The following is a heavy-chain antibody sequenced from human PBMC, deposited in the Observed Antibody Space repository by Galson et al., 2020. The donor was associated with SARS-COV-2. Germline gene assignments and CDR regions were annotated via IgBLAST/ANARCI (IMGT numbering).Heavy chain of an antibody. CDR3: TRQADYPRLFDY. V-gene: IGHV3-73*01. J-gene: IGHJ4*02. CDR2: IRSKANNYAT. D-gene: IGHD4-17*01. Sequence: GGSLRLSCSVSGFNFSAAAMHWVRQASGKGLEWVGRIRSKANNYATTYSASVKGRFTFSRDDSKNTAYLQINSLSTEDTAVYYCTRQADYPRLFDYWGQGALVTVSS. CDR1: GFNFSAAA.